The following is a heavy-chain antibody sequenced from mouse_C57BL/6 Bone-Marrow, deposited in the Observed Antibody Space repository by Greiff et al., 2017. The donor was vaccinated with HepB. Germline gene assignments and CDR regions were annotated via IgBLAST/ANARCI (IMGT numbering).Heavy chain of an antibody. CDR1: GYTFTSYW. V-gene: IGHV1-5*01. Sequence: SGTVLARPGASVKMSCKTSGYTFTSYWMHWVKQRPGQGLEWIGAIYPGNSDTSYNQKFKGKAKLTAVTSASTAYMELSSLTNADSAVYYCTKLGVYYAMDYWGQGTSVTVSS. D-gene: IGHD4-1*01. CDR2: IYPGNSDT. CDR3: TKLGVYYAMDY. J-gene: IGHJ4*01.